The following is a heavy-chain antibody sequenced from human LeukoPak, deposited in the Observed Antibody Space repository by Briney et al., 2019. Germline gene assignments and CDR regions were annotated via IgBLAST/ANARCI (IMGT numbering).Heavy chain of an antibody. CDR1: GFTFDDYA. J-gene: IGHJ4*02. D-gene: IGHD4-23*01. CDR2: ISWNSGSI. CDR3: AKGGYYGGNSGPFDY. V-gene: IGHV3-9*03. Sequence: GGPLRLSCAASGFTFDDYAMHWVRQAPGKGLEWVSGISWNSGSIGYADSVKGRFTISRDNAKNSLYLQMNSLRAEDMALYYCAKGGYYGGNSGPFDYWGQGTLVTVSS.